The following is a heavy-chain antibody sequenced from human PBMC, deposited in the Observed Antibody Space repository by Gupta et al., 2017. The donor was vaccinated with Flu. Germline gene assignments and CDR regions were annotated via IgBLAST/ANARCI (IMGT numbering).Heavy chain of an antibody. CDR3: VKDISRWPEYNWFDL. CDR1: GFKFDDYA. Sequence: EVQLVESGGGLVQPGRSLSLSCTVYGFKFDDYAMPWVRQAPGKGLEWVSGSSWNRDRIVYADSVKGRFTISRDSAKSSLYLQMNSLKTEDTAFYYCVKDISRWPEYNWFDLWGQGTLVTVSS. J-gene: IGHJ5*02. V-gene: IGHV3-9*01. D-gene: IGHD6-13*01. CDR2: SSWNRDRI.